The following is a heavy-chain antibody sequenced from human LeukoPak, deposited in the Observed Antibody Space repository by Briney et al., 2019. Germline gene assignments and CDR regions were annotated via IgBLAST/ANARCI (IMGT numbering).Heavy chain of an antibody. Sequence: SETLSLTCTVSGGSINTYYWSWIRQPPGKGLEWIGEINHSGSTNYNPSLKSRVTISVDTSKNQFSLKLSSVTAADTAVYYCARAVGYCSGGSCSLDYWGQGTLVTVSS. D-gene: IGHD2-15*01. CDR3: ARAVGYCSGGSCSLDY. CDR1: GGSINTYY. V-gene: IGHV4-34*01. J-gene: IGHJ4*02. CDR2: INHSGST.